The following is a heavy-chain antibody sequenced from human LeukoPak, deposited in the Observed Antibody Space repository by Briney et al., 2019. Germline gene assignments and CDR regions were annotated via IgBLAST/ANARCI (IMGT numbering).Heavy chain of an antibody. Sequence: SVKVSCKASGGTFSSYAISWVRQAPGQGLEWMGGIIPIFGTANYAQKFQGRVTITADKSTSTAYMELSSLRSEDTAVYYCAGGEQWLVPFDYWGQGTLVTVSS. CDR3: AGGEQWLVPFDY. V-gene: IGHV1-69*06. D-gene: IGHD6-19*01. J-gene: IGHJ4*02. CDR1: GGTFSSYA. CDR2: IIPIFGTA.